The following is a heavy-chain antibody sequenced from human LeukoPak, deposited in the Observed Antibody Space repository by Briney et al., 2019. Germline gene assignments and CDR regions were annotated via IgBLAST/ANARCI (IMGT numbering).Heavy chain of an antibody. CDR2: IYYSGST. J-gene: IGHJ3*01. CDR1: GGSISSTTYY. Sequence: SETLSLTCNVSGGSISSTTYYWGWVRQPPGRGLEWIGNIYYSGSTYYNLSLKSRVTISLDTSKKQFSLTLSSVTAADTAVYYCARVTNSLAFDVWGQGTMVTVS. V-gene: IGHV4-39*07. CDR3: ARVTNSLAFDV. D-gene: IGHD2-8*01.